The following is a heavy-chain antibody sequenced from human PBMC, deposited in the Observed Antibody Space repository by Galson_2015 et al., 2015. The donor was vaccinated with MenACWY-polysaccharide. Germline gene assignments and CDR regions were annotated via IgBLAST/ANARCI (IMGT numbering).Heavy chain of an antibody. D-gene: IGHD1-26*01. CDR2: INAGNGHT. J-gene: IGHJ4*02. CDR1: GYTFTSHP. CDR3: ARDWETGSHYEF. V-gene: IGHV1-3*01. Sequence: SVKVSCKASGYTFTSHPLHWVRQAPGQRFEWMGWINAGNGHTKYSQHFQGRVTITRNTSANIVFMELNSLRNEDTAVYYCARDWETGSHYEFWGQGTLVTVSS.